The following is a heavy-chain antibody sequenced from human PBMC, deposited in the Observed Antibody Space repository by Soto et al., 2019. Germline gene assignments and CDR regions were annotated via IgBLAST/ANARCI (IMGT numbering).Heavy chain of an antibody. Sequence: SESLSLTCNVSADSISTDYWSWFRQPPGNVLEWIGYIYYSGNTNYNPSLKSRVTISVDTSKNQFSLKLTSVTAAETAVYYCARAAWSSSWYFDYWGQGTPVTVS. V-gene: IGHV4-59*01. J-gene: IGHJ4*02. D-gene: IGHD6-13*01. CDR1: ADSISTDY. CDR3: ARAAWSSSWYFDY. CDR2: IYYSGNT.